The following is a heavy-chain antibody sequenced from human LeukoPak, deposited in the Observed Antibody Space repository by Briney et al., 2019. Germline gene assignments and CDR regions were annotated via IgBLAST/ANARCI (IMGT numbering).Heavy chain of an antibody. CDR2: ISSSGNNT. Sequence: GGTLRLSCAASGFTFNSYAMNWVRQAPGKGLEWVSTISSSGNNTYYTDSVKGRFTISRDNSKNTLFLQMNSLRAEDTAVYYCAYGGYMDVWGKGTTVTISS. D-gene: IGHD4-23*01. J-gene: IGHJ6*03. CDR1: GFTFNSYA. CDR3: AYGGYMDV. V-gene: IGHV3-23*01.